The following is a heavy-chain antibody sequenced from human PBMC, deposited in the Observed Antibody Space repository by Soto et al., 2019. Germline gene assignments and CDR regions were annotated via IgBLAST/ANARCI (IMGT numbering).Heavy chain of an antibody. Sequence: GGSLRLSCAASGFTFSSYAMSWVRQAPGKKLEKVTAISGRGGSTYYADSVKGRFTISRDNSKNTLYLQMNSLRAEDTAVYYCAIPSHYDFWSGYGTYYYYYYMDVWGKGTTVTVSS. V-gene: IGHV3-23*01. J-gene: IGHJ6*03. D-gene: IGHD3-3*01. CDR3: AIPSHYDFWSGYGTYYYYYYMDV. CDR2: ISGRGGST. CDR1: GFTFSSYA.